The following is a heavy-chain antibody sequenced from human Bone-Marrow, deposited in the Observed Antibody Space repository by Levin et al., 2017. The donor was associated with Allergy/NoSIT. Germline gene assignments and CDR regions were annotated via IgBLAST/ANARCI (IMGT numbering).Heavy chain of an antibody. D-gene: IGHD2-15*01. Sequence: PGGSLRLSCAASGFTVSSRFMSWVRQAPGKGLEWVSVIFIGGSTNYADSVKGRFTISRDNSENTLSLQMNSLTAEDTAVYYCGEDSSAGRLFNWGQGTLVIVSS. V-gene: IGHV3-53*01. J-gene: IGHJ4*02. CDR3: GEDSSAGRLFN. CDR2: IFIGGST. CDR1: GFTVSSRF.